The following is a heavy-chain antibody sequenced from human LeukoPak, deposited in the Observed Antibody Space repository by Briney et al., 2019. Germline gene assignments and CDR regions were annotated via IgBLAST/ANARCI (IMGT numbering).Heavy chain of an antibody. CDR3: AKDKSVSADYYFDY. CDR2: ISYDGSNK. CDR1: GFTFSSYA. Sequence: PGRSLRLSCAASGFTFSSYAMHWVRQAPGKGLEWVAVISYDGSNKYYADSVKGRFTISRDNSKNTLYLQMNSLRAEDTAVYYCAKDKSVSADYYFDYWGQGTLVTVSS. J-gene: IGHJ4*02. D-gene: IGHD3-10*01. V-gene: IGHV3-30-3*01.